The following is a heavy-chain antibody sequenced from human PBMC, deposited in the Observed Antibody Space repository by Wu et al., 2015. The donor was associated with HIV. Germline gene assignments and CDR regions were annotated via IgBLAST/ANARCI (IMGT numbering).Heavy chain of an antibody. CDR3: AKDFVGRATVVTPGLFDY. CDR2: ISPLNGKT. J-gene: IGHJ4*03. CDR1: GYNLNLFG. D-gene: IGHD4-23*01. Sequence: QVQLVQSGAAVKKPGDSVKVSCKIFGYNLNLFGINWVRQAPGQGPEWVAWISPLNGKTNYAQKVQGRVAVTTDTSTDTVYMELRSLRSDDTAVYFCAKDFVGRATVVTPGLFDYWARDTGHRL. V-gene: IGHV1-18*01.